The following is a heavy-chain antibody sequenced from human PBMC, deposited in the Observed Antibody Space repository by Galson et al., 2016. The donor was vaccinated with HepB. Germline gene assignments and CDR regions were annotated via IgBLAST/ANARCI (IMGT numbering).Heavy chain of an antibody. CDR1: GDSVSSTSAG. CDR2: TFYRSNWRN. J-gene: IGHJ4*02. CDR3: ARSYLLGRGFGS. D-gene: IGHD7-27*01. V-gene: IGHV6-1*01. Sequence: AISGDSVSSTSAGWNWIRQSPSRGLEWLGRTFYRSNWRNDYAESVKSRITINPDTSRNQFSLQLNSVTPEDTAIYYCARSYLLGRGFGSWGQGTLVTVSS.